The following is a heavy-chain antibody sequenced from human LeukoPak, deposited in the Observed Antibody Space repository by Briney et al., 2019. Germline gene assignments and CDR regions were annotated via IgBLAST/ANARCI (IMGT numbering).Heavy chain of an antibody. CDR1: GYTFTSYG. CDR3: ARTRVVVAATRYFDY. D-gene: IGHD2-15*01. Sequence: ASVKASCKASGYTFTSYGISWVRQAPGQGLEWMGWISAYNGNTNYAQKLQGRVTMTTDTSTSTAYMELRSLRSDDTAVYYCARTRVVVAATRYFDYWGQGTLVTVSS. V-gene: IGHV1-18*01. J-gene: IGHJ4*02. CDR2: ISAYNGNT.